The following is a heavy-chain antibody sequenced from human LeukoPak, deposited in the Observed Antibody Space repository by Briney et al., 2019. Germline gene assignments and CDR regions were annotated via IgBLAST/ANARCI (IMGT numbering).Heavy chain of an antibody. Sequence: PSETVSLTCTMSGDSISSYYWSWIRQPAGKGLEWIGRIYTSGSTNYNPSLKSRVTMSVDTSKNQFSLKLSSVTAADTAVYYCAREVIHYGDYYGPDAFDIWGQGTMVTVSS. V-gene: IGHV4-4*07. J-gene: IGHJ3*02. CDR3: AREVIHYGDYYGPDAFDI. CDR1: GDSISSYY. CDR2: IYTSGST. D-gene: IGHD4-17*01.